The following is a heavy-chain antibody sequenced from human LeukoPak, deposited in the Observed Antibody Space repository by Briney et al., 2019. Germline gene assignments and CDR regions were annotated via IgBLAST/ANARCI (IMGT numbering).Heavy chain of an antibody. Sequence: ASVKVSCKASEHTFTYYYMDWMRQAPGQGPEWMGWMNPNSGGTNYAQKFQGRVTMTTDTSITTAYMELSSLRADDTAVYYCAPHRGTADKGFGYWGQGTLVAVSS. V-gene: IGHV1-2*02. CDR3: APHRGTADKGFGY. J-gene: IGHJ4*02. CDR2: MNPNSGGT. CDR1: EHTFTYYY. D-gene: IGHD2-8*02.